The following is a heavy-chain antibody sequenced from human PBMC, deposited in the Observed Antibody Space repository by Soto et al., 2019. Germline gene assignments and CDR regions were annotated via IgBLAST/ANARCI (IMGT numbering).Heavy chain of an antibody. V-gene: IGHV3-23*01. J-gene: IGHJ4*02. Sequence: GGSLRLSCAASGFTFSSYAMSWVRQAPGKGLEWVSAISGGGNDRFYADSVRGRFTISRDDSRNTLYLHMNSLRAEDTAVHYCARSLFIASTDTEPFDSWGQGTLVTVSS. CDR1: GFTFSSYA. D-gene: IGHD6-13*01. CDR3: ARSLFIASTDTEPFDS. CDR2: ISGGGNDR.